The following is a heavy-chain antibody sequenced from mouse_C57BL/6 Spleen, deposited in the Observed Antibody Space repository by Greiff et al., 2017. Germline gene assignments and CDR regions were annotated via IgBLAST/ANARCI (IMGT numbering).Heavy chain of an antibody. CDR2: IDPSDSYT. D-gene: IGHD2-1*01. CDR3: AKEPDGNHGYFDV. Sequence: VKLQQPGAELVRPGTSVKLSCKASGYTFTSYWMHWVKQRPGQGLEWIGVIDPSDSYTNYNQKFKGKATLTVDTSSSTAYMQRSSLTSEDSAVYYCAKEPDGNHGYFDVWGTGTTVTVSS. V-gene: IGHV1-59*01. J-gene: IGHJ1*03. CDR1: GYTFTSYW.